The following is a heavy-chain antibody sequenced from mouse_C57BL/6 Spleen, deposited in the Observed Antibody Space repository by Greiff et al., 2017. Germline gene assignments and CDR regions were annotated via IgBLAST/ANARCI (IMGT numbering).Heavy chain of an antibody. Sequence: EVQLQQSGPELVKPGASVKISCKASGFTFTDYYMHWVKQSHEKSLEWIGEINPNNGGTSYTQKFQGKATLTVDKSSSTAYLELRSLTSEDSAVYDCARGRNYDYDEAWFAYWGQGTLVTVSA. CDR1: GFTFTDYY. D-gene: IGHD2-4*01. CDR3: ARGRNYDYDEAWFAY. CDR2: INPNNGGT. J-gene: IGHJ3*01. V-gene: IGHV1-26*01.